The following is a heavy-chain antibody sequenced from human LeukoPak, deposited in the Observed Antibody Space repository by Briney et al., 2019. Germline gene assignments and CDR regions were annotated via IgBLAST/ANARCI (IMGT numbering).Heavy chain of an antibody. V-gene: IGHV3-23*01. Sequence: GGSLRLSCAASGFTFSSYAMSWVRQAPGKGLEWVSAISGSGGSTYYADSVKGRFTISRDNPKNTLYLQMNSLRAEDTAVYYCAKGIRTALLIQLRAYYFDYWGQGTLVTVSS. J-gene: IGHJ4*02. CDR1: GFTFSSYA. CDR3: AKGIRTALLIQLRAYYFDY. D-gene: IGHD5-18*01. CDR2: ISGSGGST.